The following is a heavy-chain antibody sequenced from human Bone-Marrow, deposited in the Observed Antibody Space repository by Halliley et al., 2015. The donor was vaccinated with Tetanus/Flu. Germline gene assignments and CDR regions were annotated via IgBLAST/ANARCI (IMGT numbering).Heavy chain of an antibody. V-gene: IGHV3-21*01. CDR1: GFAFSDYT. CDR2: ISIISTYI. J-gene: IGHJ6*02. Sequence: SLRLSCAASGFAFSDYTMNWVRQAPGKGLEWVSSISIISTYIYYTDSVKGRFTVSRDNAKNSLYLQMNTLGAEDTAVYYCARGGGSGSHKVDYSGMDVWGQGTTVTVSS. CDR3: ARGGGSGSHKVDYSGMDV. D-gene: IGHD3-10*01.